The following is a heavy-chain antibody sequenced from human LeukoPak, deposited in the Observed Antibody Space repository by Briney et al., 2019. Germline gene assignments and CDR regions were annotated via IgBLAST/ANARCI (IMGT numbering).Heavy chain of an antibody. V-gene: IGHV1-18*01. CDR1: GYTLTSYG. CDR3: ARDCGGDCYSEIRPDY. Sequence: GSVKVSCKASGYTLTSYGISWVRQAPGQGLEWMGWISAYNGNTRYAQKLQGRVTMTTDSSTSTAYMELRSLRSDDTAVYYCARDCGGDCYSEIRPDYWGQGTLVTVSS. J-gene: IGHJ4*02. CDR2: ISAYNGNT. D-gene: IGHD2-21*02.